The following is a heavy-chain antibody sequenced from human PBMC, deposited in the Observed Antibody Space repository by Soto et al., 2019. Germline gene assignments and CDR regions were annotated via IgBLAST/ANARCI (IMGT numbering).Heavy chain of an antibody. Sequence: ASVKVSCKTPGYTFTSYAMHWVRQAPGQRLEWMGWINAGNGNTKYSQKFQGRVTITRDTSASTAYMELSSLRSEDTAVYYCARSIVVVTALDYWGQGTLVTVSS. CDR3: ARSIVVVTALDY. CDR1: GYTFTSYA. CDR2: INAGNGNT. V-gene: IGHV1-3*01. J-gene: IGHJ4*02. D-gene: IGHD2-21*02.